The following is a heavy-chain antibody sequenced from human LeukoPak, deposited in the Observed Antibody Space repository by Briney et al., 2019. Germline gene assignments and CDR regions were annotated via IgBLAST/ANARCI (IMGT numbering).Heavy chain of an antibody. Sequence: GGSLRLSCAASGFTFSDYYMSWVRLAPGKGLEWVSGISGSGGHTYYTDSVKGRFTISRDNSGTTVSLQMNSLTTDDTAVYFCAKEGRLTVAAVVVENYFDYWGQGTPVIVSA. D-gene: IGHD3-22*01. J-gene: IGHJ4*02. CDR1: GFTFSDYY. CDR3: AKEGRLTVAAVVVENYFDY. CDR2: ISGSGGHT. V-gene: IGHV3-23*01.